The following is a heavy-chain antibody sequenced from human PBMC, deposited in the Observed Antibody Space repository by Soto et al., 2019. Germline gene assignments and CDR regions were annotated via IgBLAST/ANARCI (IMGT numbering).Heavy chain of an antibody. CDR3: ARDIDYGDGQDICDY. D-gene: IGHD4-17*01. Sequence: QVQLVESGGGGVQPGRSLRLSCAASGFTFSSYGMHWVRQAPGKGLEWVAVIWYDGSNKYYADSVKGRFTISRDNSKNTLYLQLNSLRAEDTAVYYCARDIDYGDGQDICDYWGQGTLVTVSS. V-gene: IGHV3-33*01. CDR1: GFTFSSYG. J-gene: IGHJ4*02. CDR2: IWYDGSNK.